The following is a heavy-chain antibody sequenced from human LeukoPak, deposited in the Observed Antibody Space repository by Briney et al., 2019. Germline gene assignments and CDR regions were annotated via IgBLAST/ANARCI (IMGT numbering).Heavy chain of an antibody. CDR1: GFTFINAW. CDR2: LKSKVDGETA. J-gene: IGHJ4*02. CDR3: AKDHYYDSSATLAFDY. V-gene: IGHV3-15*01. Sequence: NPGGSLRLSCATSGFTFINAWMSWVRQAPGKGLEWVGRLKSKVDGETADYGAPVRGRFIISRDDSKGTLYLQMNSLRAEDTAVYYCAKDHYYDSSATLAFDYWGQGTLVTVSS. D-gene: IGHD3-22*01.